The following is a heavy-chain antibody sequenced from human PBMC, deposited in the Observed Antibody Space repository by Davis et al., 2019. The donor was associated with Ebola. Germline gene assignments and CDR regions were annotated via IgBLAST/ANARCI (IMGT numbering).Heavy chain of an antibody. CDR3: VRDSGYYSHDY. CDR1: GFSFSIYG. J-gene: IGHJ4*01. D-gene: IGHD5-12*01. V-gene: IGHV3-74*01. Sequence: GESLKISCAASGFSFSIYGMHWVRQTPGKGLVWVARIDPDGTGTNYADSVKGRFTISRDNAKNTLSLQMNSLRVEDTAVYYCVRDSGYYSHDYWGHGTLVTVSS. CDR2: IDPDGTGT.